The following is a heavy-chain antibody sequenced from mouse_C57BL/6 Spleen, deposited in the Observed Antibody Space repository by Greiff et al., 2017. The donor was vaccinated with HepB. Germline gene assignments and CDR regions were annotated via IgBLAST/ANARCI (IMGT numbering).Heavy chain of an antibody. CDR2: IYPGSGST. V-gene: IGHV1-55*01. Sequence: QVHVKQPGAELVKPGASVKMSCKASGYTFTSYWITWVKQRPGQGLEWIGDIYPGSGSTNYNEKFKSKATLTVDTSSSTAYMQLSSLTSEDSAVYYCAREGLRRAMDYWGQGTSVTVSS. D-gene: IGHD2-2*01. CDR3: AREGLRRAMDY. J-gene: IGHJ4*01. CDR1: GYTFTSYW.